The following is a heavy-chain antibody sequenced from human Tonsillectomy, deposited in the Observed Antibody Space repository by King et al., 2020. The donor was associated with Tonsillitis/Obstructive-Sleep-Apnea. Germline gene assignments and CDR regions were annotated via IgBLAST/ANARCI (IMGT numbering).Heavy chain of an antibody. CDR1: GGSFSGYY. CDR2: LNHSGST. D-gene: IGHD3-10*01. CDR3: ARGRYYGSGSYGNWFDP. V-gene: IGHV4-34*01. J-gene: IGHJ5*02. Sequence: VQLQQWGAGLLKPSETLSLTCAVYGGSFSGYYWSWIRQPPGKGLEWIGGLNHSGSTHYNPSLKSRVTISVDTSKNQFSLKLSSVTAAETAVYYCARGRYYGSGSYGNWFDPWGQGTLVTVSS.